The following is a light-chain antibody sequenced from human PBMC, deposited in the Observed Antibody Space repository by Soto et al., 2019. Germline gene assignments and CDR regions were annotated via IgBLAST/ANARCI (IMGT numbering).Light chain of an antibody. CDR3: ATWDDSLSVWV. CDR1: SSNFGAGYD. J-gene: IGLJ3*02. CDR2: NNN. V-gene: IGLV1-40*01. Sequence: QSVLTQPPSVSGAPGQRVTISCTGSSSNFGAGYDVHWYQQFPGTAPKLLIYNNNNRPSGVPDRFSGSKSGTSASLAITGLRSEDEADYYCATWDDSLSVWVFGGGTKLTVL.